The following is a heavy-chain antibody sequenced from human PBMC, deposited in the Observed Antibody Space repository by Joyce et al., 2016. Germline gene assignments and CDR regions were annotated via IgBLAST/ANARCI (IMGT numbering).Heavy chain of an antibody. V-gene: IGHV3-30*03. CDR2: MSYDGSHQ. Sequence: QVPLLESGGGVAQPGRSLRLSCAASEFAFSRHAMSWVRQAPGKGLEWVAVMSYDGSHQYYADSVRGRFTISRDNSQNTLYLQMNSLRVEDTAVYYCTRSSRTGYTAGWPDFDYWGQGTLVTVSS. J-gene: IGHJ4*02. CDR3: TRSSRTGYTAGWPDFDY. CDR1: EFAFSRHA. D-gene: IGHD2-2*02.